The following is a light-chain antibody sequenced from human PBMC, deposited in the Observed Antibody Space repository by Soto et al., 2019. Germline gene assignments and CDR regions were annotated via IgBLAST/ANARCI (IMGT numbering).Light chain of an antibody. Sequence: QSALTQPPSASGSPGQSVTISCTGTSSDVGGYNRVSWYQQHPGKAPKLMIYQVTKRPPGVPGRVSASKSGNTGFLTVSGLQSEDEADYCCRSYADDSSYVFGTGTKVTVL. J-gene: IGLJ1*01. CDR1: SSDVGGYNR. CDR3: RSYADDSSYV. CDR2: QVT. V-gene: IGLV2-8*01.